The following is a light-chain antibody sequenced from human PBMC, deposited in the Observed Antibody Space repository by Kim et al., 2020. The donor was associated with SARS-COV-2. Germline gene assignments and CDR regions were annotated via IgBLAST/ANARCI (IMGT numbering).Light chain of an antibody. Sequence: SASVGDRVTITCQASQTISNNLNWYQQKPGKAPQLLIYGASNPQGGVTSRFSGSGSGTDFTLTISSLQREDFATYYCQQNYSFPYTFGQGTKLEI. V-gene: IGKV1-39*01. CDR2: GAS. J-gene: IGKJ2*01. CDR3: QQNYSFPYT. CDR1: QTISNN.